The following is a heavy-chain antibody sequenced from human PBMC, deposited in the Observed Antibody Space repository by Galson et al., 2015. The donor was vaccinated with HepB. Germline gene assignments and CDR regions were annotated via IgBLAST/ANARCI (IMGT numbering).Heavy chain of an antibody. D-gene: IGHD1-14*01. CDR1: GFSISTYS. CDR2: ISRTSTTI. CDR3: ASQPNFFYYGMDV. V-gene: IGHV3-48*01. Sequence: SLRLSCAVFGFSISTYSMNWVRQAPGKGLEWVSYISRTSTTIYYADSVKGRFTISRDNAKNSLYLQMNSLRVEDTAVYFCASQPNFFYYGMDVWGQGTTVIVSS. J-gene: IGHJ6*02.